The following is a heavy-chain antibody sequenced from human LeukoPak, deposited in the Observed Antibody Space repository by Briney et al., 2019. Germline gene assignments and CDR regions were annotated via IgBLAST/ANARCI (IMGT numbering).Heavy chain of an antibody. CDR2: IHPNSGKT. J-gene: IGHJ4*02. CDR3: ARGHYGGNRYFDI. D-gene: IGHD4-23*01. CDR1: GYTFRSYE. Sequence: ASVKVSCKASGYTFRSYEINWVRQAPGQGLEWVGWIHPNSGKTGYAQKFQGRVTMTRDTSTETSFMELSSLKFDDTAIFYCARGHYGGNRYFDIWGQGTLVTVSS. V-gene: IGHV1-8*01.